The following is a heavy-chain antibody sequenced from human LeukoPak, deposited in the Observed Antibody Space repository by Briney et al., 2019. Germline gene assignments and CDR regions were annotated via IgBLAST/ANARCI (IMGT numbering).Heavy chain of an antibody. J-gene: IGHJ2*01. CDR1: GGTFSSYA. CDR3: ARRAVVYAIFNHYWYFDL. CDR2: IIPIFGTA. Sequence: ASVKVSCKASGGTFSSYAISWVRQAPGQGLEWMGGIIPIFGTANYAQKFQGRVTITTDESTSTAYMELSSLRSEDTAVYYCARRAVVYAIFNHYWYFDLWGRGTLVTVSS. D-gene: IGHD2-8*02. V-gene: IGHV1-69*05.